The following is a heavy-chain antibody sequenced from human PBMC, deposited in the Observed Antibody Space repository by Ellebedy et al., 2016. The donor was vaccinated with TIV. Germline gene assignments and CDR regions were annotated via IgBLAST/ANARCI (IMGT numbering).Heavy chain of an antibody. J-gene: IGHJ3*01. V-gene: IGHV3-48*04. D-gene: IGHD7-27*01. CDR3: ARDMGWGNGRLTDALDV. CDR2: ISHSSITS. Sequence: GESLKISCAASGFTFSGYSMNWVRQAPGKGLEWVSYISHSSITSYYADSVKGRFTNSRDNAKNSLYLHMNRLRVEDTALYCCARDMGWGNGRLTDALDVWGQGTMVTVSS. CDR1: GFTFSGYS.